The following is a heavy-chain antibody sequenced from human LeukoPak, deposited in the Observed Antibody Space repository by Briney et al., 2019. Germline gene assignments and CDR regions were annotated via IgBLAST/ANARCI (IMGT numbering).Heavy chain of an antibody. D-gene: IGHD4-17*01. Sequence: SETLSLTCTVSGGSISSGDCYWSWIRQPPGKGLEWIGYIYYSGSTYYNPSLKSRVTISVDTSKNQFSLKLSSVTAADTAVYYCARGDYPSWFDPWGQGTLVTVSS. CDR3: ARGDYPSWFDP. J-gene: IGHJ5*02. V-gene: IGHV4-30-4*01. CDR2: IYYSGST. CDR1: GGSISSGDCY.